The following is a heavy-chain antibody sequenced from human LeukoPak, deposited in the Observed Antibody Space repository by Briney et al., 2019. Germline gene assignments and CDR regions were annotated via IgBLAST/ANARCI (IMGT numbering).Heavy chain of an antibody. CDR2: IYYTGT. CDR1: GGSVTDYY. V-gene: IGHV4-59*02. J-gene: IGHJ4*02. D-gene: IGHD7-27*01. CDR3: ASRKLGNDY. Sequence: PSETLSLTCTVSGGSVTDYYWSWLRQSPGKGLEWIGYIYYTGTSDNPSLKSRVTISADTSKNQFSLKLISVTAADTAVYYCASRKLGNDYWGQGTLVTVSS.